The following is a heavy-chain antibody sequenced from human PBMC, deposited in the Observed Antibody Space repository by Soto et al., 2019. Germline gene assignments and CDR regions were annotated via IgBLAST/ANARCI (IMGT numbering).Heavy chain of an antibody. CDR2: IYSGGST. V-gene: IGHV3-53*01. D-gene: IGHD2-2*01. J-gene: IGHJ6*02. CDR3: ARDLIVVVPGADYYYYGMDV. Sequence: EVQLVESGGGLIQPGGSLRLSCAASGFTVSSNYMSWVRQAPGKGLEWVSVIYSGGSTYYADSVKGRFTISRDNAKNTLYLQMNSLRAEDTAVYYCARDLIVVVPGADYYYYGMDVWGQGTTVTVSS. CDR1: GFTVSSNY.